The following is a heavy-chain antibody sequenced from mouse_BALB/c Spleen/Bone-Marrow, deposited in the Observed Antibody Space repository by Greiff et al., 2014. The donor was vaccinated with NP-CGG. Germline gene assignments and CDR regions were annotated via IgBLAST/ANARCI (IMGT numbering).Heavy chain of an antibody. CDR3: ARLEEGYGNYEGYYYALDY. Sequence: EVQLQQSGPSLVKPSQTLSLTCSVTGDSITSGYWNWIRKFPGNKLEYMGYISYSGITYYNPSLKSRISITRDTSKNRYYLQLNSVTTEDTATYFCARLEEGYGNYEGYYYALDYWGQGTSVTVSS. CDR1: GDSITSGY. J-gene: IGHJ4*01. CDR2: ISYSGIT. V-gene: IGHV3-8*02. D-gene: IGHD2-10*02.